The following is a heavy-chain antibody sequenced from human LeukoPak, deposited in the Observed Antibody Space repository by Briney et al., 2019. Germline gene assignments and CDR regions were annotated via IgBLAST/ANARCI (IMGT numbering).Heavy chain of an antibody. CDR3: ATGVDTAMVTSDY. D-gene: IGHD5-18*01. J-gene: IGHJ4*02. CDR1: GFTVSSNY. CDR2: FYSGGST. V-gene: IGHV3-53*01. Sequence: GGSLRLSCAASGFTVSSNYMSWVRQAPGKGLEWVSVFYSGGSTYYADSVKGRFTISRDNSKNTLYLQMNSLRAEDTAVYYCATGVDTAMVTSDYWGQGTLVTVSS.